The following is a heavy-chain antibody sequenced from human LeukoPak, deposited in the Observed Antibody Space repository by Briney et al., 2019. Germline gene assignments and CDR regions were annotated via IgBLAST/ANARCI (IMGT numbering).Heavy chain of an antibody. V-gene: IGHV1-69*13. J-gene: IGHJ4*02. CDR1: GGTFSSYA. D-gene: IGHD3-10*01. CDR3: ARDREYGSGSYYNGYFDY. Sequence: ASVNVSCKASGGTFSSYAISWVRQAPGQGLEWMGGIIPIFGTANYAQKFQGRVTITADESTSTAYMELSSLRSEDTAVYYCARDREYGSGSYYNGYFDYWGQGTLVTVSS. CDR2: IIPIFGTA.